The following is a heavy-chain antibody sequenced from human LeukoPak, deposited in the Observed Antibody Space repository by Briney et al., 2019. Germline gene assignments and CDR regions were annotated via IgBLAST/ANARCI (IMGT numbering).Heavy chain of an antibody. CDR2: ISATGFTT. CDR1: GFTFSSYT. CDR3: TKDVQVGPTRGFFDF. V-gene: IGHV3-23*01. J-gene: IGHJ4*03. Sequence: PRGSLRLSCAASGFTFSSYTMSWVRQAPGKGLEWISVISATGFTTYHTDSVKGRFTISRDNSKSILSLQMDGLRAEDTAIYFCTKDVQVGPTRGFFDFWGQGTLVTVSS. D-gene: IGHD1-26*01.